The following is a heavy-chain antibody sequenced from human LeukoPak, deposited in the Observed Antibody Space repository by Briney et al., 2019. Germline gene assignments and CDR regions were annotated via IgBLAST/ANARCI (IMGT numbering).Heavy chain of an antibody. V-gene: IGHV1-18*01. CDR1: GYTFTSYG. J-gene: IGHJ3*02. D-gene: IGHD3-22*01. CDR2: ISAYNGNT. CDR3: ARDTYYYDSKYAFDI. Sequence: GASVKVSCKASGYTFTSYGISWVRQAPGQGLEWMGWISAYNGNTNYAQKLQGRVTMTTDTSTSTAYMELRSLRSDDTAVYYCARDTYYYDSKYAFDIWGQGTMVTVSS.